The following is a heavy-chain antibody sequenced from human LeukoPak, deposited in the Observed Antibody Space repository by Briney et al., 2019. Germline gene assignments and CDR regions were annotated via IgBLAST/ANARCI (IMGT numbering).Heavy chain of an antibody. CDR2: IYHSGST. J-gene: IGHJ3*02. D-gene: IGHD3-22*01. CDR1: GGSISSSSYY. V-gene: IGHV4-39*07. Sequence: KASETLSLTCTVSGGSISSSSYYWGWIRQPPGKGLEWIGSIYHSGSTYYNPSLKSRVTISVDTSKNQFSLKLSSVTAADTAVYYCARGSYYYDLGAFDIWGQGTMVTVSS. CDR3: ARGSYYYDLGAFDI.